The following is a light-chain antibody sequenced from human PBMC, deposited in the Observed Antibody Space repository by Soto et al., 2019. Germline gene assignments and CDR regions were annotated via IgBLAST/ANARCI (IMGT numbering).Light chain of an antibody. V-gene: IGKV3-20*01. CDR3: QQYGSSPPIT. Sequence: EIVLTQSPGTLSLSPGERATLSCRASRSVSSSYLAWYQQKPGQAPRLLIYGASSRATGIPDRFSGSGSGTDFNLTISTLEPEEFAVYYCQQYGSSPPITFGQATRLEIK. CDR1: RSVSSSY. J-gene: IGKJ5*01. CDR2: GAS.